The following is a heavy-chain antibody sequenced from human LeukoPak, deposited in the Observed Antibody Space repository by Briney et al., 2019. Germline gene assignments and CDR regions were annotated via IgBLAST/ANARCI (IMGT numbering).Heavy chain of an antibody. Sequence: GGSLRLSCVGSGFTFAKYAMTWVREAPGKGLEWVSFISGSGNVTYYAESVKGRFTISRDNSKRTLYLQMDSLTADDTAIYYCAKDRAGANWGQGTLVLVSS. V-gene: IGHV3-23*01. CDR2: ISGSGNVT. CDR3: AKDRAGAN. J-gene: IGHJ4*02. CDR1: GFTFAKYA.